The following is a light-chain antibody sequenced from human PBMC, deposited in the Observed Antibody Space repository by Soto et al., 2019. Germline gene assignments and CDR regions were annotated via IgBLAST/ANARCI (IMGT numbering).Light chain of an antibody. J-gene: IGLJ1*01. V-gene: IGLV4-60*03. Sequence: QYVLTQSYSASASLGSSVKLTCTLSSGHRSYIIAWHQQQPGKAPRYLMKLEGSGSYNKGSGVPDRFSGSSSGADRYLTISDLQSEDEADYYCETWDSNTRDFGTGTQVTVL. CDR1: SGHRSYI. CDR2: LEGSGSY. CDR3: ETWDSNTRD.